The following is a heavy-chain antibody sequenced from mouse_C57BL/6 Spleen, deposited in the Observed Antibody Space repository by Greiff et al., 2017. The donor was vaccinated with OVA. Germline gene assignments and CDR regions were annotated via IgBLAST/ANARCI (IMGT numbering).Heavy chain of an antibody. CDR2: INPSSGYT. V-gene: IGHV1-7*01. Sequence: QVQLQQSGADLAKPGASVKLSCKASGYTFTSYWMHWVKQRPGQGLEWIGYINPSSGYTKYNQKFKDKATLTADKSSSTAYMQLSSLTYEDSAVYYCARWGYDYDWYFDVWGTGTTVTVSS. J-gene: IGHJ1*03. CDR1: GYTFTSYW. D-gene: IGHD2-4*01. CDR3: ARWGYDYDWYFDV.